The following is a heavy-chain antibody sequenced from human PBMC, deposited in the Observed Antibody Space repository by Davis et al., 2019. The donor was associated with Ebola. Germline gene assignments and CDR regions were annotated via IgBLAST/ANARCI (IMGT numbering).Heavy chain of an antibody. CDR3: ARSYGAAPFDY. CDR1: GGSISPYY. V-gene: IGHV4-59*08. D-gene: IGHD4/OR15-4a*01. CDR2: IYYSGST. Sequence: MPSETLSLTCTVSGGSISPYYWSWIRQPPGQGLERIGYIYYSGSTKYNLSLKGRVAISVDTSKNQFSLKLSSVTAADTAVYYCARSYGAAPFDYWGQGTLVTVSS. J-gene: IGHJ4*02.